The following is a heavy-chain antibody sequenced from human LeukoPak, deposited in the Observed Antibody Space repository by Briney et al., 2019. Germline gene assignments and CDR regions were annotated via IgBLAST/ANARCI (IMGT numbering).Heavy chain of an antibody. D-gene: IGHD2-2*01. V-gene: IGHV1-2*02. CDR3: ARALRKDIVVVPAQGGGWFDP. CDR2: INPNSGGT. Sequence: GASVKVSCKASGYTFTGYYMHWVRQAPGQGLEWMGWINPNSGGTNYAQKFQGRVTMARDTSISTAYMELSRLRSDDTAVYYCARALRKDIVVVPAQGGGWFDPWGQGTLVTVSS. J-gene: IGHJ5*02. CDR1: GYTFTGYY.